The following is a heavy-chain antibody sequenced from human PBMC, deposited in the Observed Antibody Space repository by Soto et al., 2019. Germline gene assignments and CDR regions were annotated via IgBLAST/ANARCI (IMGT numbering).Heavy chain of an antibody. CDR1: GYTFTSYA. J-gene: IGHJ4*02. Sequence: ASVKVSCKASGYTFTSYAMHWVRQAPGQRLEWMGWINAGNGNTKYSQKFQGRVTITRDTSASTAYMELSSLRSEDTAVYYCARDGRIDAAATVYYFDYWGQGTLVTVSS. V-gene: IGHV1-3*01. CDR2: INAGNGNT. CDR3: ARDGRIDAAATVYYFDY. D-gene: IGHD6-13*01.